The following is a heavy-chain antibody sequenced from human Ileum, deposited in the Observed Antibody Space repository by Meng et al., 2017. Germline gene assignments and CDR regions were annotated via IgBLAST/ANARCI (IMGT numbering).Heavy chain of an antibody. Sequence: QVQLQDSGPGLVRPSGTLSLTCTVSGGSVSSSWSWIRQPPGKGLEWIGHIYYSGNTNYNPSLKSRVTISVDTSKNQFSLKLSSVTAADTAVYFCARDRRDSSGWFYFDYWAQGTLVTVSS. V-gene: IGHV4-59*02. CDR1: GGSVSSS. CDR2: IYYSGNT. D-gene: IGHD6-19*01. J-gene: IGHJ4*02. CDR3: ARDRRDSSGWFYFDY.